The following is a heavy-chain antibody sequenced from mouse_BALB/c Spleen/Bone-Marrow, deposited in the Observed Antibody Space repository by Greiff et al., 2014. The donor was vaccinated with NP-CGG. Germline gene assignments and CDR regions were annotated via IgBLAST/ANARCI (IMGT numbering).Heavy chain of an antibody. V-gene: IGHV5-6-4*01. CDR3: SKDGGYDYSYYFDY. Sequence: EVQLKESGGGLVKPGGSLKLSCAASGFTFSSYSMSWVRQTPEKRLEWVATISSGGHYTYYPDSVKGRFTISRDNAKNTLYLQMSSLKSEDTAMYYCSKDGGYDYSYYFDYWGQGTTLTVSS. D-gene: IGHD2-4*01. J-gene: IGHJ2*01. CDR1: GFTFSSYS. CDR2: ISSGGHYT.